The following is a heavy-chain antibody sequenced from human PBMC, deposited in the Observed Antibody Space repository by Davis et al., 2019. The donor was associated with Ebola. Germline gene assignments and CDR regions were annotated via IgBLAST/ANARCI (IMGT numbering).Heavy chain of an antibody. V-gene: IGHV1-2*04. CDR1: GYTFTGFY. J-gene: IGHJ5*02. CDR3: ARGITMVQGANWFDP. D-gene: IGHD3-10*01. Sequence: ASVKVSCKASGYTFTGFYIHWARQAPGQGLEWLGWINPNTGGTNLAQKFQGWVTMTRDTSISTADMELQRLRSDDTAVYYCARGITMVQGANWFDPWGQGTLVTVSS. CDR2: INPNTGGT.